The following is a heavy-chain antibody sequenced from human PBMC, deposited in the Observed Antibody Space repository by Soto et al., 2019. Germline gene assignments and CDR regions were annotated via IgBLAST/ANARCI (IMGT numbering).Heavy chain of an antibody. CDR2: IKSKTDGGTT. J-gene: IGHJ4*02. Sequence: PGGSLRLSCAAAGFTFTNAWMGWVRQAPGGWLDCVCRIKSKTDGGTTDYAAPVKGRFTISRDDSKNTLYLQMNSLKTEDTAVYYCTTGLDIVATIDYWGQGTLVTVSS. D-gene: IGHD5-12*01. CDR3: TTGLDIVATIDY. CDR1: GFTFTNAW. V-gene: IGHV3-15*01.